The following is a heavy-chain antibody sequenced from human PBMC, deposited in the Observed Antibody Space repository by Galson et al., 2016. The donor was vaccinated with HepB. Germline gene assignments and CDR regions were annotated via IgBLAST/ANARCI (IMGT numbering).Heavy chain of an antibody. Sequence: QSGAEVKKPGESLKISCKGSGYIFNNFWVAWVRQMPGNGLEWMGIIYPGDSHSRYSPSLQGQVTISADKSINTAYLQWSSLTASDTAVYYCARTHSGGTDYYYYAMDVWGQGTTVTVSS. V-gene: IGHV5-51*01. CDR2: IYPGDSHS. J-gene: IGHJ6*02. D-gene: IGHD2-15*01. CDR1: GYIFNNFW. CDR3: ARTHSGGTDYYYYAMDV.